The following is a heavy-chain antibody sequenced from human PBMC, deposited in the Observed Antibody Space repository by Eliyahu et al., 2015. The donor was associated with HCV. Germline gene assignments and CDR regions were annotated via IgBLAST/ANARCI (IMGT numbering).Heavy chain of an antibody. CDR1: GYTFTGYQ. D-gene: IGHD2-15*01. CDR3: ARDFGGAASWPARNRNTFDV. CDR2: FNPSREEK. Sequence: QVQLVQSGAEVKQPGASVKVSCKASGYTFTGYQMHWVRQAPLDKGLSGWGWFNPSREEKNIAQKFQGRVTMTRDTSITTAYMQLSGLTSDDTAVYYCARDFGGAASWPARNRNTFDVWGQGTEVTVSS. J-gene: IGHJ3*01. V-gene: IGHV1-2*02.